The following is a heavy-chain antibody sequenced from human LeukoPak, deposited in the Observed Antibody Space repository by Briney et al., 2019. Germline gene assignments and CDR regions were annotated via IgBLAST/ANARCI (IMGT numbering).Heavy chain of an antibody. D-gene: IGHD2-2*02. Sequence: GESLRLSCAASGFIVSNNYMNWVRQAPGKGLEWVSVIYSGGSTYYADSVKGRFTISRDSSKNTLYLQMNSLRAEDTAVYYCARDRSSIVVVPAAIPGVNWFDPWGQGTLVTVSS. CDR1: GFIVSNNY. V-gene: IGHV3-53*01. CDR2: IYSGGST. CDR3: ARDRSSIVVVPAAIPGVNWFDP. J-gene: IGHJ5*02.